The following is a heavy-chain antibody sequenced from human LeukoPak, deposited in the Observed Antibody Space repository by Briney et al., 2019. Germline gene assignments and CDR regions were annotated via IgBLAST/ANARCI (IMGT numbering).Heavy chain of an antibody. CDR1: GGSISSYY. Sequence: PSETLSLTCTVSGGSISSYYWSWIRQPPGKGLEWIGYIYYSGSTNYNPSLKSRVTISVDTSKNQFSLKLSSVTAADTAVYYCARVGESHVFDCWGQGTLVTVSS. CDR3: ARVGESHVFDC. J-gene: IGHJ4*02. V-gene: IGHV4-59*01. CDR2: IYYSGST.